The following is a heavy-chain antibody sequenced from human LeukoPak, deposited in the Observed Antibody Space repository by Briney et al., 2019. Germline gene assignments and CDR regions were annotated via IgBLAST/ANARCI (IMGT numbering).Heavy chain of an antibody. J-gene: IGHJ4*02. Sequence: GASVKVSCKASGYTFTSYGISWVRRAPGQGLEWMGWISAYNGNTNYAQKLQGRVTMTTDTSTSTAYMELRSLRSDDTAVYYCARDTLPYCSSTSCYVLYWGQGTLVTVSS. CDR2: ISAYNGNT. D-gene: IGHD2-2*01. V-gene: IGHV1-18*01. CDR3: ARDTLPYCSSTSCYVLY. CDR1: GYTFTSYG.